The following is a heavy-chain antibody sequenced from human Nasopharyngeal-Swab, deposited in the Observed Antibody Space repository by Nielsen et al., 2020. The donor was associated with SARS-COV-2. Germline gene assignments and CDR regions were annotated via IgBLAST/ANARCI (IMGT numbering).Heavy chain of an antibody. V-gene: IGHV1-46*01. J-gene: IGHJ5*02. CDR2: INPSGGST. D-gene: IGHD6-19*01. CDR3: ARGRVGAYSSGWYLKDRNWFDP. Sequence: WVRQAPGQGLEWMGIINPSGGSTSYAQKFQGRVTMTRDTSTSTVYMELSSLRSEDTAVYYCARGRVGAYSSGWYLKDRNWFDPWGQGTLVTVSS.